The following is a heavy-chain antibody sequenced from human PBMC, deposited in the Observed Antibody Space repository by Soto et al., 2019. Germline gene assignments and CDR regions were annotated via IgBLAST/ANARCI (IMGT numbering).Heavy chain of an antibody. V-gene: IGHV3-30*18. Sequence: QVHLVEPGGGVVQPGRSLSLSCEASGFTFSNYGTHWVRQAPGEGLQWGDHISYDGSNEHYTDSVKSRFTISRDKSKNMVFLQMNSLRTEDTAVYHCPKDTYFSDSSGYYVFAYWGQGTLVTVSS. D-gene: IGHD3-22*01. CDR1: GFTFSNYG. CDR2: ISYDGSNE. CDR3: PKDTYFSDSSGYYVFAY. J-gene: IGHJ4*02.